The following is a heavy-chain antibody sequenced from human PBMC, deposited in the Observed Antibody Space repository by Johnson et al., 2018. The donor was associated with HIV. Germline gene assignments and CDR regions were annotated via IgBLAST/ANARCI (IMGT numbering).Heavy chain of an antibody. Sequence: VQLVESGGGVVRPGGSLRLSCAASGFTFDDYGMSWVRQAPGKGLEWVSGINWNGGSTGYVDSVKGRFTISRDNAKKSLYLQMNSLRAEDTALYYCATTRRYYYDSSGHPNLAFDIWGQGTMVTVSS. D-gene: IGHD3-22*01. J-gene: IGHJ3*02. V-gene: IGHV3-20*04. CDR3: ATTRRYYYDSSGHPNLAFDI. CDR2: INWNGGST. CDR1: GFTFDDYG.